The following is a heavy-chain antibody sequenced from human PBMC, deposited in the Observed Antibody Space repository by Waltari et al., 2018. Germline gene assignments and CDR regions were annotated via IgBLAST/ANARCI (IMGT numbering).Heavy chain of an antibody. Sequence: EVQLLESGGGLVQPGGSLRLSCAASGFTFSSYAMSWVRQAPGKGVQWVAASSSTALTTYYAASGRGRFTISRDNSKSGLDLQMNSLRAEDSAVYDCAKTLRGSGSYFEFDSWGQGTLVAVSS. CDR3: AKTLRGSGSYFEFDS. J-gene: IGHJ4*02. V-gene: IGHV3-23*01. CDR1: GFTFSSYA. CDR2: SSSTALTT. D-gene: IGHD3-10*01.